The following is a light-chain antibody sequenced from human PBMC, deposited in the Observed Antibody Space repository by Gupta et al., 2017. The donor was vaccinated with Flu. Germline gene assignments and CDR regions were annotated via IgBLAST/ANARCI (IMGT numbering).Light chain of an antibody. CDR2: AAS. CDR1: QSISSY. Sequence: PSSLSASVGDRVTITWRASQSISSYLDWYQQKPGKAPKLLIYAASSLQSGVPSRFSGSGSGTDFTLTISRLQPEDFATYYCQQRDSTPITFGRGTKVEIK. J-gene: IGKJ1*01. V-gene: IGKV1-39*01. CDR3: QQRDSTPIT.